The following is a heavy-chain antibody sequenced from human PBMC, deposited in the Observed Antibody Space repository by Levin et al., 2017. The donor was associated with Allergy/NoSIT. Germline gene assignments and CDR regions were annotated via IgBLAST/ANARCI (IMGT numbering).Heavy chain of an antibody. CDR1: GFTFSSYA. CDR2: ISTSGGAT. V-gene: IGHV3-23*01. D-gene: IGHD4-17*01. CDR3: AKGLTTVTTFHAFDV. Sequence: PGGSLRLSCAASGFTFSSYAMNWVRQAPGKGLEWVSAISTSGGATYYAESVKGRFTISRDNSRNTLYLQMSSLRAEDTAVYYCAKGLTTVTTFHAFDVWGQGTMVTVSS. J-gene: IGHJ3*01.